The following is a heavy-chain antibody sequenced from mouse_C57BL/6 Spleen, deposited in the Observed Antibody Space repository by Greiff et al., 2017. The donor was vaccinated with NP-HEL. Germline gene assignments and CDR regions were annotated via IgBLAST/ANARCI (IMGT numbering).Heavy chain of an antibody. CDR2: IYPRSGNT. CDR1: GYTFTSYG. J-gene: IGHJ2*01. Sequence: QVQLQQSGAELARPGASVKLSCKASGYTFTSYGISWVKQRTGQGLEWIGEIYPRSGNTYYNEKFKGKATLTADKSSSTAYMELRSLTSEDSAVYFCARKLTGTPFDYWGQGTTLTVSS. V-gene: IGHV1-81*01. CDR3: ARKLTGTPFDY. D-gene: IGHD4-1*01.